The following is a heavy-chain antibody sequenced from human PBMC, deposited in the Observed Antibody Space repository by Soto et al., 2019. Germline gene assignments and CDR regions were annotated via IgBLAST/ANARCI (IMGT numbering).Heavy chain of an antibody. Sequence: SETLSLTCAVYGGSFSGYYWSWIRQPPGKGLEWIGEINHSGSTNYNPSLKSRVTISVDTSKNQFSLKLSSVTAADTAVYYCAGDSSGYTYYYYGMDVWGQGTTVTVSS. D-gene: IGHD3-22*01. V-gene: IGHV4-34*01. CDR1: GGSFSGYY. J-gene: IGHJ6*02. CDR3: AGDSSGYTYYYYGMDV. CDR2: INHSGST.